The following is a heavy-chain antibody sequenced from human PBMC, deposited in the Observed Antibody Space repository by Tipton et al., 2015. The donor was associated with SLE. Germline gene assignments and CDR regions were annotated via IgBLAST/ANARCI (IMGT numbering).Heavy chain of an antibody. Sequence: GSLRLSCAASGFPFSDHWMSWVRQAPGKGLEWVANIKQHGGEIYYVDSVKGRFTISRDNAKSSLYLQMYSLRAEDTAVYYCAKPRVGYCSGGSCWGAFDVWGQGTLVTVSS. J-gene: IGHJ3*01. CDR1: GFPFSDHW. CDR2: IKQHGGEI. CDR3: AKPRVGYCSGGSCWGAFDV. D-gene: IGHD2-15*01. V-gene: IGHV3-7*01.